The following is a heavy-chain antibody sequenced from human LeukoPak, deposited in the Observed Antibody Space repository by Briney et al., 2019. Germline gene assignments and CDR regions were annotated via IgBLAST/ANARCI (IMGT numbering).Heavy chain of an antibody. CDR1: GGSISSYY. D-gene: IGHD3-22*01. CDR3: AREADYYDSSGYYFPYYGMDV. Sequence: SETLSLTCTVSGGSISSYYWSWIRQPPGKGLEWIGYIYYSGSTNYNPSLKSRVTISVDTSKNQFSLKLSSVTAADTALYYCAREADYYDSSGYYFPYYGMDVWGQGTTVTVSS. J-gene: IGHJ6*02. CDR2: IYYSGST. V-gene: IGHV4-59*01.